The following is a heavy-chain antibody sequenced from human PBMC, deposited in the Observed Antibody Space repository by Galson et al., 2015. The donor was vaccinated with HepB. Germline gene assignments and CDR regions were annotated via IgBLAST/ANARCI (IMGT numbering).Heavy chain of an antibody. Sequence: SLRLSCAVSGFTFRNYVMSWVRQAPGKGLEWVSGIRGSGVITYYSDSVKGRFTISRDNSEDTVSLQMNSLRAEDTAVYYCAKDRDGDYGAGSFDNWGQGTMVIVSS. D-gene: IGHD4-17*01. V-gene: IGHV3-23*01. CDR2: IRGSGVIT. J-gene: IGHJ3*02. CDR1: GFTFRNYV. CDR3: AKDRDGDYGAGSFDN.